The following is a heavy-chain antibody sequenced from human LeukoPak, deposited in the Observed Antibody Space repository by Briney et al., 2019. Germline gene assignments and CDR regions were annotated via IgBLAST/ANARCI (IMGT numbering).Heavy chain of an antibody. Sequence: ASVKVSCKASGYTFTNYGITWVRQAPGQGLEWMGWVSAYADNTNYVQKIQGRVTMTTDTSTSTAYMGLRSLRSDDTAVYYCARDCIGCHGFDYWGQGTLVTVSS. CDR2: VSAYADNT. CDR3: ARDCIGCHGFDY. CDR1: GYTFTNYG. J-gene: IGHJ4*02. V-gene: IGHV1-18*01. D-gene: IGHD2-15*01.